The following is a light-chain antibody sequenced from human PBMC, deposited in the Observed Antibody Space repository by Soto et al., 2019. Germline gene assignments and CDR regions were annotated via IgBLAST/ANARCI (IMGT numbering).Light chain of an antibody. Sequence: DIELTQSPSFVSASVGDRVTITCRASQGISSFLAWYQQRPGKAPKLLIYGVSTLQSGVPSRFSGSGSGTGFTLTNSSPQTEDCATSYCQQLSDFPLTFAGGTEVE. J-gene: IGKJ4*01. CDR1: QGISSF. V-gene: IGKV1-9*01. CDR2: GVS. CDR3: QQLSDFPLT.